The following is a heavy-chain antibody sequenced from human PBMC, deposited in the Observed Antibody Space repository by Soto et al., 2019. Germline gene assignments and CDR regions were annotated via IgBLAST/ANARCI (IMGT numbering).Heavy chain of an antibody. CDR3: ARLFDRSPETYYYGSGRGVFDY. D-gene: IGHD3-10*01. CDR2: IYYSGST. J-gene: IGHJ4*02. V-gene: IGHV4-39*01. CDR1: GGSISSSSYY. Sequence: SETLSLTCTVSGGSISSSSYYWGWIRQPPGKGLEWIGSIYYSGSTYYNPSLKSRVTISVDTSKNQFSLKLSSVTAADTAVYYCARLFDRSPETYYYGSGRGVFDYWGQGTLVTVSS.